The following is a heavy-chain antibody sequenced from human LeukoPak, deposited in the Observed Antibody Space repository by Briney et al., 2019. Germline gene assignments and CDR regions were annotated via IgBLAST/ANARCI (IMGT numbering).Heavy chain of an antibody. V-gene: IGHV4-34*01. CDR2: INHSGSP. D-gene: IGHD2-2*01. J-gene: IGHJ4*02. CDR1: GGSFSGYY. CDR3: ARDFCSSTSCHFDY. Sequence: PSETLSLTCAVYGGSFSGYYWSWIRQPPGKGLEWIGEINHSGSPNYNPSLKSRVTMSMDTSKNQFSLNLSSVTAADTAVYYCARDFCSSTSCHFDYWGQGTLVTVSS.